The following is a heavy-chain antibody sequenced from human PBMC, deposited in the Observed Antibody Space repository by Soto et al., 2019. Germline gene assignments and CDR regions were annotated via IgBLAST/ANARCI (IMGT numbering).Heavy chain of an antibody. V-gene: IGHV1-18*01. CDR1: GFTFSNYG. D-gene: IGHD2-8*01. Sequence: GASVKVSCKASGFTFSNYGLNWVRQAPGQGLEWLGWVSANNGHTNYAQNLQGRVSMTTDTSTSTAYMELRCLTFDDTAVYYCARDIESVTAKHFFYYYTMDVWGQGTTVTVSS. J-gene: IGHJ6*02. CDR2: VSANNGHT. CDR3: ARDIESVTAKHFFYYYTMDV.